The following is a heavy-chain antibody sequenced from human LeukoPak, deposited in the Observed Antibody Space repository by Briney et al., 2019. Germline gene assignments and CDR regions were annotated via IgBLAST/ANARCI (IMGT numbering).Heavy chain of an antibody. CDR1: GFNVNSNY. V-gene: IGHV3-66*01. J-gene: IGHJ4*02. Sequence: GGSLRLSCAASGFNVNSNYLSWVRQAPGKGLEWVSIIYAGGTTNYADSVKGRFSIFRDNSRNTVYLQMNTVRAEDTAVYYCAGTETSGWSSWFDYWGQGTLVTVSS. CDR3: AGTETSGWSSWFDY. CDR2: IYAGGTT. D-gene: IGHD6-13*01.